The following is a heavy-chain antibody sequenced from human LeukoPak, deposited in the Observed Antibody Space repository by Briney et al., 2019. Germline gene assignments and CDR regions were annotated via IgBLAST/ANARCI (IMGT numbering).Heavy chain of an antibody. V-gene: IGHV3-20*04. CDR3: AKGGGGGYCGGDCYSVDY. CDR2: INWNGGST. D-gene: IGHD2-21*02. CDR1: GFTFDDYG. J-gene: IGHJ4*02. Sequence: PGGSLRLSCAASGFTFDDYGMSWVRQAPGKGLEWVSGINWNGGSTYYADSVKGRFTISRDNSKNTLYLQMNSLRAEDTAVYYCAKGGGGGYCGGDCYSVDYWGQGTLVTVSS.